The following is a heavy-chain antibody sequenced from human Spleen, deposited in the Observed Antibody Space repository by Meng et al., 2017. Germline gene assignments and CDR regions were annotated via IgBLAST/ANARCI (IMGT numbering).Heavy chain of an antibody. V-gene: IGHV4-31*03. CDR2: IYYSGIT. CDR3: ARDPSGTAHFDY. CDR1: GGSINSGVYY. D-gene: IGHD3-10*01. J-gene: IGHJ4*02. Sequence: QMSLKCAGHGLLNPSHTLSLTRTVSGGSINSGVYYWNWIRQHPGNGLEWIGYIYYSGITYYNPSLKSRVTISVDTSKNQFSLQLSSVTAADTAVYYCARDPSGTAHFDYWGQGTLVTVSS.